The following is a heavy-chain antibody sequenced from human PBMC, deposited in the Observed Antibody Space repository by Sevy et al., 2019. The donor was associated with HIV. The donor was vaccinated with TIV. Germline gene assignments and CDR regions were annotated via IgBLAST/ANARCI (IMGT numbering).Heavy chain of an antibody. CDR2: TYYRSKWYN. CDR3: ARAGATIFGIVTMSFDV. V-gene: IGHV6-1*01. D-gene: IGHD3-3*01. J-gene: IGHJ4*02. Sequence: SQTLSLTCAISGDSVSTNSAVWNWIRQSPSRGLEWLGRTYYRSKWYNDYSVSLKGRLTITPDTSKNQFSLHLKSVTAEETAVYFCARAGATIFGIVTMSFDVWGQGTLVTVSS. CDR1: GDSVSTNSAV.